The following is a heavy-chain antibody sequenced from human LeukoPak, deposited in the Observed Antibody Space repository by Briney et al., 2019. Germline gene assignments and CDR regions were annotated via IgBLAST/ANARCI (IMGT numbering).Heavy chain of an antibody. CDR3: ARAIGYDVSTETAMDGLDY. V-gene: IGHV3-33*01. CDR1: GFIFRRNG. D-gene: IGHD5-18*01. Sequence: PGRSLRLSCAASGFIFRRNGMHWVRQVPGKELEWVALIWFDGSKTYYADSVKGRFTISRDNSRNTLFLEMNSLRAEDTAVYYCARAIGYDVSTETAMDGLDYWGQGTLVTVSS. J-gene: IGHJ4*02. CDR2: IWFDGSKT.